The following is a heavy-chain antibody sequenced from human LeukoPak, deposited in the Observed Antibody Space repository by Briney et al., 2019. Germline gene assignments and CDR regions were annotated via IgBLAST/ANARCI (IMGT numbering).Heavy chain of an antibody. V-gene: IGHV3-15*07. D-gene: IGHD2-21*01. CDR3: TTGYYYFDY. J-gene: IGHJ4*02. Sequence: GGSPRLSCAASGFTFSSAWMNWVRQTPGKGLEWVGRIKSKTDGGTTDYGAPVKGNFTISRDDSKSMLYLQMNGLKTEDTAVYYCTTGYYYFDYWGQGALVTVSS. CDR1: GFTFSSAW. CDR2: IKSKTDGGTT.